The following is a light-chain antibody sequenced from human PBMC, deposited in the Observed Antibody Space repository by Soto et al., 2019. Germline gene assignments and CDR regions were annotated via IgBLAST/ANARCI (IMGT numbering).Light chain of an antibody. J-gene: IGKJ3*01. CDR1: QTVSIN. V-gene: IGKV1-39*01. CDR3: QQSYTTPIT. Sequence: DIQLTQSPSSLSASVGDRVTITCRASQTVSINLNWYQQKPGKAPKLLIYAASSLQSGVPSTFSGSGSWTVFTLTISSLQPEDFATYYCQQSYTTPITFGPGTKVDVK. CDR2: AAS.